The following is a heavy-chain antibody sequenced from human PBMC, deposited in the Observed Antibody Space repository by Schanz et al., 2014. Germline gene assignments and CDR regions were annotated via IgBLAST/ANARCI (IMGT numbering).Heavy chain of an antibody. Sequence: QIQLVQSGPEVKKPGATVKVSCKASGYIFINSGISWVRQAPGQGLEWMGWISVYNHNKEYDQKFQGRVTMTTDTSTSTAYMELSSLRSEDTAVYSCARGIGGYGANNYVDYWGQGTLVTVSS. CDR2: ISVYNHNK. J-gene: IGHJ4*02. CDR1: GYIFINSG. CDR3: ARGIGGYGANNYVDY. V-gene: IGHV1-18*01. D-gene: IGHD5-12*01.